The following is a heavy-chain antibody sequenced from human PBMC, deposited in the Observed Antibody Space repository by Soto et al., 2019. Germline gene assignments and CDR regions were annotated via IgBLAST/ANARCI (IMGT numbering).Heavy chain of an antibody. CDR3: ARDYYGAGSHYYYYGMEV. CDR2: IYHSGGA. V-gene: IGHV4-31*03. D-gene: IGHD3-10*01. Sequence: QVQLQESGPGVVKPSQTMSLTCTVSGDSITSGGYYWSWLRQQPGKGLEWIGYIYHSGGASYNPSLRGRAVISIDTSKNQLFLRMNAVTAADTATYYCARDYYGAGSHYYYYGMEVWGQGTTVTVSS. J-gene: IGHJ6*02. CDR1: GDSITSGGYY.